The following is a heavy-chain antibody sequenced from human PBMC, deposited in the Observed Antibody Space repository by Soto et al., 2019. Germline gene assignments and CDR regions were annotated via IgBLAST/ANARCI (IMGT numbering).Heavy chain of an antibody. CDR3: AREGVSSSWYNYYGMDV. Sequence: PSETLSLTCTVSGGSISSYYWSWIRQPPGKGLEWIGYIYYSGSTNYNPSLKSRVTISVDTSKNQYSLKQSSVTAADTAVYYCAREGVSSSWYNYYGMDVWGQGTTVTVSS. V-gene: IGHV4-59*01. D-gene: IGHD6-13*01. CDR2: IYYSGST. J-gene: IGHJ6*02. CDR1: GGSISSYY.